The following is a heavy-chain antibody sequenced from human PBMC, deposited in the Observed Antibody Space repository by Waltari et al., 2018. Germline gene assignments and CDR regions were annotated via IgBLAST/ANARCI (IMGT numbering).Heavy chain of an antibody. CDR2: ISGSGGST. CDR1: GFTFSSYA. J-gene: IGHJ4*02. Sequence: EVQLVESGGGLVQPGGSLRLSCAASGFTFSSYAMSGVRQAPGKGLGWVSAISGSGGSTYYADSVKGRFTISRDNSKNTLYLQMNSLRAEDTAVYYCAKFSSSGWSGRYPLDYWGQGTLVTVSS. CDR3: AKFSSSGWSGRYPLDY. V-gene: IGHV3-23*04. D-gene: IGHD6-19*01.